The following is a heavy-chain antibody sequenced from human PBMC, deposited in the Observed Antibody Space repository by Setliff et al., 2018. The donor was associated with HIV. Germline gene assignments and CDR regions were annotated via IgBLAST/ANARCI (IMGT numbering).Heavy chain of an antibody. CDR3: ARDAWVEFLEWTYYGMDV. CDR1: GYTFSSYG. CDR2: ISAYNGDS. J-gene: IGHJ6*02. V-gene: IGHV1-18*01. D-gene: IGHD3-3*02. Sequence: ASVKVSCKASGYTFSSYGISWVRQAPGQGLEWMGWISAYNGDSNYAQKVQGRITLTTDTATSTAYMELRSLRSEDTAVYYCARDAWVEFLEWTYYGMDVWGQGTTVSVSS.